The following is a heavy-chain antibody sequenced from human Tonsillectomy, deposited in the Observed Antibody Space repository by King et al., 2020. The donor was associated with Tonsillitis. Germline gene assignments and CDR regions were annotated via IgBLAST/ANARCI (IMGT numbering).Heavy chain of an antibody. CDR3: AKGPGYAAAGTGSKFDY. J-gene: IGHJ4*02. Sequence: VQLVESGGGLVQSGGSLRLSCAASGFTFNSYAMNWVRQVPGMGLEWVSTISGSGGNTYYADSVKGRFTISRDNFQNTLYLQMNSLRAEETAVYYCAKGPGYAAAGTGSKFDYWGLGTLVTVSS. CDR2: ISGSGGNT. V-gene: IGHV3-23*04. CDR1: GFTFNSYA. D-gene: IGHD6-13*01.